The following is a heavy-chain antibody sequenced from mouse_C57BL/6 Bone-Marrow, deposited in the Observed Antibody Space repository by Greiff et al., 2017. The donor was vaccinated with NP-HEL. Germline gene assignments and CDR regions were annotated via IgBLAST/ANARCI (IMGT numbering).Heavy chain of an antibody. V-gene: IGHV6-3*01. Sequence: VQLKESGGGLVQPGGSMKLSCVASGFTFSNYWMNWVRQSPEKGLEWVAQIRLKSDNYATHYAESVKGRFTISRDDSKSSVYLQMNNLRAEDTGIYYCTVYSNPAYWGQGTLVTVSA. D-gene: IGHD2-5*01. CDR1: GFTFSNYW. CDR3: TVYSNPAY. CDR2: IRLKSDNYAT. J-gene: IGHJ3*01.